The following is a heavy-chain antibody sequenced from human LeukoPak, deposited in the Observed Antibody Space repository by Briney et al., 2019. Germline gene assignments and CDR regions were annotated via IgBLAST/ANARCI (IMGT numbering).Heavy chain of an antibody. Sequence: QPGGSLRLSCAAYGFTFSRYWMSCVRQAPGKGLEWVANIKDDGSDTYYVDSVKGRFTISRDNAQNSLYLQRNSGTAQATIAWYGAREACSGYDWGNLDYWGQGTLVTVSS. CDR2: IKDDGSDT. D-gene: IGHD5-12*01. CDR1: GFTFSRYW. V-gene: IGHV3-7*05. J-gene: IGHJ4*02. CDR3: AREACSGYDWGNLDY.